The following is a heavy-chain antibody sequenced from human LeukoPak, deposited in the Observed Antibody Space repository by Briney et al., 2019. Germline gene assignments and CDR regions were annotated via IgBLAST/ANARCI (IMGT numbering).Heavy chain of an antibody. CDR1: GFTFSSYW. Sequence: PGGSLRLSCAASGFTFSSYWMTWVRQAPGKGLEWVANIKEDGSEKYHVDSVKGRFTISRDNAKNSLYLQMNSLRAEDTAVYYCARGRFGHSAFYYFDYWGQGTLVTVSS. J-gene: IGHJ4*02. D-gene: IGHD3-10*01. CDR3: ARGRFGHSAFYYFDY. V-gene: IGHV3-7*01. CDR2: IKEDGSEK.